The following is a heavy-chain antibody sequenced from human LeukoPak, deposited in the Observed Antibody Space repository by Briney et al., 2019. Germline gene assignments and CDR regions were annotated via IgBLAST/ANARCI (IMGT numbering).Heavy chain of an antibody. CDR3: ARARYYDSSEMGEVDY. D-gene: IGHD3-22*01. CDR2: ISYDGSNR. V-gene: IGHV3-30*03. Sequence: GGSLRLSCAASEFTFTNYGMHWVRQAPGKGLEWVAVISYDGSNRYYGDSVKGRFTISRDNSKNTVYLQMNSLRAEDTAVYYCARARYYDSSEMGEVDYWGQGTLVTVSS. CDR1: EFTFTNYG. J-gene: IGHJ4*02.